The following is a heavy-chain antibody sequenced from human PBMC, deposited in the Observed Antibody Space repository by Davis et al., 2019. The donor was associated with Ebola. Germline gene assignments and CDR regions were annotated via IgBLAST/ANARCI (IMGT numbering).Heavy chain of an antibody. CDR3: ARDEGVRYFDWLLWSEEGYYYGMDV. CDR1: GYTFTSYY. CDR2: INPSGGST. J-gene: IGHJ6*02. Sequence: ASVQVSCKASGYTFTSYYMHWVRQAPGQGLEWMGIINPSGGSTSYAPKFQGRVTMTRDTSTSPVYMELSSLGSEEPAVYYSARDEGVRYFDWLLWSEEGYYYGMDVWGQGTTVTVSS. V-gene: IGHV1-46*01. D-gene: IGHD3-9*01.